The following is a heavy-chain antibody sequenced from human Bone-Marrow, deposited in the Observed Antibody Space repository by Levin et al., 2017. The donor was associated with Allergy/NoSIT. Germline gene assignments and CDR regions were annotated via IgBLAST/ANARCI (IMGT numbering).Heavy chain of an antibody. CDR1: DFTFSDYT. CDR3: ARVKTPVTSYDPFDI. CDR2: ITGRTHYI. Sequence: GESLKISCAASDFTFSDYTINWVRQAPGKGLEWVASITGRTHYIYYADSVKGRFTISRDNAKNSLYLEMNSLRADDTALYYCARVKTPVTSYDPFDIWGQGTMVTVSS. V-gene: IGHV3-21*01. J-gene: IGHJ3*02. D-gene: IGHD4-17*01.